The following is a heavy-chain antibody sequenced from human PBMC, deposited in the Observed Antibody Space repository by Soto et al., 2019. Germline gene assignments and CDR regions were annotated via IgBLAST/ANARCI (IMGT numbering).Heavy chain of an antibody. CDR3: AKDWGRIAVAGWTD. Sequence: EVQLVESGGGLVQPGGSLRLSCAASGFTFSMYWMHWVRQAPGKGLLWVSRINGDGTDTTYADSVKGRFTISRDNAKNTVYLQMNGLRAEDTAVYYCAKDWGRIAVAGWTDWGPGTLVTVSS. J-gene: IGHJ4*02. V-gene: IGHV3-74*03. CDR2: INGDGTDT. D-gene: IGHD6-19*01. CDR1: GFTFSMYW.